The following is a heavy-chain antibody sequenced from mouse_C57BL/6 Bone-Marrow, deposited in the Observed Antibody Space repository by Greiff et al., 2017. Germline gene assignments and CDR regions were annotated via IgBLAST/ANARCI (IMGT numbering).Heavy chain of an antibody. V-gene: IGHV5-15*04. Sequence: EVKLVESGGGLVQPGGSLKLSCAASGFTFSNYGMAWVRQAPRKGPEWVAFISNLAYSNYYADTVTGRFTISRENAKNTLYLEMSSLRSEDTAMYYCARQGFYYGSPYAMDYWGQGTSVTVSS. CDR3: ARQGFYYGSPYAMDY. J-gene: IGHJ4*01. CDR2: ISNLAYSN. CDR1: GFTFSNYG. D-gene: IGHD1-1*01.